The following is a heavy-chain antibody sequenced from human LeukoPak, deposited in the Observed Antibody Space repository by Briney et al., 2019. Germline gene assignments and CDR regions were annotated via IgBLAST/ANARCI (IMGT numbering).Heavy chain of an antibody. CDR1: GLTFSSHS. CDR2: NGLDGAQK. J-gene: IGHJ4*02. CDR3: ARWRGLQTEFDC. D-gene: IGHD5-24*01. Sequence: GGSLRLSCAASGLTFSSHSMGWVRQAPGKGLECVATNGLDGAQKDFVDSVKGGFTLSRDNAKNSLFLEMNRLRVEDTAVYYCARWRGLQTEFDCWGQGTLVTVSS. V-gene: IGHV3-7*01.